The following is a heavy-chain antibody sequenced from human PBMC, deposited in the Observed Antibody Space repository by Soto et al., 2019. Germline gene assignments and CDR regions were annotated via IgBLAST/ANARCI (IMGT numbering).Heavy chain of an antibody. V-gene: IGHV4-30-4*01. J-gene: IGHJ4*02. CDR2: IYYSGST. CDR1: CGSISSGDYY. Sequence: LSLTCTVSCGSISSGDYYWSWIRQPPGKGLEWIGYIYYSGSTYYNPSLKSRVTISVDTSKNQFSLKLSSVTAADTAVYYCARGNNYYDSSGYQSFDYWGQGTLVTVSS. D-gene: IGHD3-22*01. CDR3: ARGNNYYDSSGYQSFDY.